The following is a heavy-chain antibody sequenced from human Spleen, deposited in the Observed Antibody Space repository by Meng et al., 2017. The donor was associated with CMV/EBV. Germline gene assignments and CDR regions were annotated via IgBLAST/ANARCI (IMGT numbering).Heavy chain of an antibody. CDR1: GYTFTSYY. Sequence: ASVKVSCKASGYTFTSYYMHWVRQAPGQGLEWMGIINPSGGSTSYAQKFQGRVTISVDTSKNQFSLKLSSVTAADTAVYYCARFYSSGPGMLDYWGQGTLVTVSS. D-gene: IGHD6-19*01. CDR3: ARFYSSGPGMLDY. J-gene: IGHJ4*02. V-gene: IGHV1-46*01. CDR2: INPSGGST.